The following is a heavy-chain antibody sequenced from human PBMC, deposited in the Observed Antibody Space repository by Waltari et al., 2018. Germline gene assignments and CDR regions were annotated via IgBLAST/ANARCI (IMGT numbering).Heavy chain of an antibody. CDR3: AREGSDGYAFDI. CDR2: ISGSGGSK. V-gene: IGHV3-23*01. D-gene: IGHD6-25*01. J-gene: IGHJ3*02. CDR1: GFTFSSYA. Sequence: EVQLLESGGGLVQPGGSLRLSCAASGFTFSSYAMSWVRQAPGKGLEWVSAISGSGGSKYYADSGKGRFTISRDNSKNTLYLQMNSLRAEDTAVYYCAREGSDGYAFDIWGQGTMVTVSS.